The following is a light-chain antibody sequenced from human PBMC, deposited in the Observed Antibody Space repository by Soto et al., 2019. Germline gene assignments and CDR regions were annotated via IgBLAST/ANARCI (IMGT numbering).Light chain of an antibody. CDR3: QQYDNVPLT. CDR2: DAS. V-gene: IGKV1-33*01. CDR1: RDISDY. J-gene: IGKJ4*01. Sequence: DTQMTQSPSSLSASVGDRFTITCQASRDISDYLNWYQQKPGKAPNLLVYDASNLETGVPSRFSGSGSGTHFTFTISSLQPEDTATYYCQQYDNVPLTFGGGTKVDI.